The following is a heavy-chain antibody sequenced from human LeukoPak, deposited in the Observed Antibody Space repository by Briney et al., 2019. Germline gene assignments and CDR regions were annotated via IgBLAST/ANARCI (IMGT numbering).Heavy chain of an antibody. V-gene: IGHV3-23*01. CDR1: GFTFNIYA. CDR2: ISGSGVST. Sequence: GGSLRLSCAASGFTFNIYAMNWVRQAPGKGLEWVAAISGSGVSTRDADSVKGRLTISRDNSKNTLYLQMSSLRAEDTAVYYCAKDHMSSPVTYGYSFDSWGQGTLVTVSS. D-gene: IGHD5-18*01. J-gene: IGHJ4*02. CDR3: AKDHMSSPVTYGYSFDS.